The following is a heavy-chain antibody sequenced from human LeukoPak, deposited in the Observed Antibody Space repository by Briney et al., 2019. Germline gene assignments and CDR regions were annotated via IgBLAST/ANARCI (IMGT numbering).Heavy chain of an antibody. CDR2: ISITGGNT. CDR3: AKLRSPGSRYCDS. D-gene: IGHD3-16*01. V-gene: IGHV3-23*01. J-gene: IGHJ4*02. Sequence: PGGSLRLSCAASGFTFSTYAMTWNRHAPRKGLEWISTISITGGNTYCPDSVNGRFTISRDNSKNPLDLQMDSLRAEDTAVYYCAKLRSPGSRYCDSWGQGTLVTVCS. CDR1: GFTFSTYA.